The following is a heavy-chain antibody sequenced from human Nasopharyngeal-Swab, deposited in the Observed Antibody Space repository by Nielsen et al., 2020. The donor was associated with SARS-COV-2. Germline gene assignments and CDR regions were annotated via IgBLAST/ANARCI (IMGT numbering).Heavy chain of an antibody. CDR3: ARGEGTDGITIFGVVVYFDY. Sequence: ASVKVSCKVSVYTLTELSMHLVRQAPGKGLEWMGGFDPEDGETIYAQKFQGRVTMTEDTSTDTAYMELSRLRSDDTAVYYCARGEGTDGITIFGVVVYFDYWGQGTLVTVSS. V-gene: IGHV1-24*01. CDR1: VYTLTELS. CDR2: FDPEDGET. D-gene: IGHD3-3*01. J-gene: IGHJ4*02.